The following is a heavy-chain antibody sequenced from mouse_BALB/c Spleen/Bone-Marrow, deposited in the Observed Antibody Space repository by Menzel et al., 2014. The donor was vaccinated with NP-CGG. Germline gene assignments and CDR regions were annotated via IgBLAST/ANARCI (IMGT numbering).Heavy chain of an antibody. CDR3: ARVYSDDYEAWFAY. CDR1: GFTFTDYY. Sequence: DVKLQESGGGLAQPGGSLRLSCGTSGFTFTDYYMSWVRQPPGKALEWLGFIRNKANGYTTEYSASVKGRFTISRDNSHSILYLQMNTLRAEDSAIYYCARVYSDDYEAWFAYWGQGTLVTVSA. D-gene: IGHD2-13*01. V-gene: IGHV7-3*02. CDR2: IRNKANGYTT. J-gene: IGHJ3*01.